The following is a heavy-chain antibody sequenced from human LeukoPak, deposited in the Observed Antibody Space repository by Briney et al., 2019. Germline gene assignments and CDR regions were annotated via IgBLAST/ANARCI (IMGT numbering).Heavy chain of an antibody. Sequence: GGSLRLSCAASGFTFSGYGMHWVRQAPGKGLEGVAVISYDGSDKYYADSVKGRFTISRDNSKNTLYLQMNSLRAEDTAVYYCAKDKVERHYFDYWGQGTLVTVSS. CDR2: ISYDGSDK. V-gene: IGHV3-30*18. CDR3: AKDKVERHYFDY. D-gene: IGHD1-26*01. J-gene: IGHJ4*02. CDR1: GFTFSGYG.